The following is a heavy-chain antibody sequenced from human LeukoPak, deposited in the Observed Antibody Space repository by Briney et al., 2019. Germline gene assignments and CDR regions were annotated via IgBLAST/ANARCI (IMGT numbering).Heavy chain of an antibody. CDR3: ARVSSSWYFDY. D-gene: IGHD6-13*01. CDR1: GGSISSGGYS. J-gene: IGHJ4*02. V-gene: IGHV4-30-2*01. CDR2: IYHSGSA. Sequence: SETLSLTCAVSGGSISSGGYSWSWIRQPPGKGLEWIGYIYHSGSAYYNPSLKSRVTISVDRSKNQFSLKLSSVTAADTAVYYCARVSSSWYFDYWGQGTLVTVSS.